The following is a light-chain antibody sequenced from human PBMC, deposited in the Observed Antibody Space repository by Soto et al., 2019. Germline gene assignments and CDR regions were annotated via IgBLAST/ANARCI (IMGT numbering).Light chain of an antibody. J-gene: IGKJ1*01. CDR3: QQDNNWPPWM. CDR1: QSVSSN. V-gene: IGKV3-15*01. Sequence: EIVMTQSPPTLSVSQEERATLSCRASQSVSSNLACYQQKPGQAPRLLIYGASTRATGIPARFSGSGSETEFTLTISSLQSEDFAVYYCQQDNNWPPWMFGQGKKVDIK. CDR2: GAS.